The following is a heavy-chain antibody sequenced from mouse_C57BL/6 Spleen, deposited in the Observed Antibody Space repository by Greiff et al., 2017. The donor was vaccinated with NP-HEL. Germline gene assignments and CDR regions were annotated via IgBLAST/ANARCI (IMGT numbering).Heavy chain of an antibody. CDR1: GYTFTSYW. D-gene: IGHD4-1*01. CDR3: ARDLANWDPWFAY. J-gene: IGHJ3*01. CDR2: IHPNSGST. V-gene: IGHV1-64*01. Sequence: QVQLQQPGAELVKPGASVKLSCKASGYTFTSYWMHWVKQRPGQGLEWIGMIHPNSGSTNYNEKFKSKATLTVDKSSSTAYMQLSSLTSEDSAVYYCARDLANWDPWFAYWGQGTLVTVSA.